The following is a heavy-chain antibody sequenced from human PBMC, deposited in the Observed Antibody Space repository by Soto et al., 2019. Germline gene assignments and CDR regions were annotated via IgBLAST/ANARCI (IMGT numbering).Heavy chain of an antibody. D-gene: IGHD5-12*01. CDR1: GFTFSNAW. V-gene: IGHV3-15*01. Sequence: EVQLVESGGGLVKPGGSLRLSCAASGFTFSNAWMSWVRQAPGKGLEWVGRIKSKTDGGTTDYAAPVKGRFTISRDDSKNTLYLQMNSLKTEDTAVYYCTTYLVATSEPSYYYYYMDVWGKGTTVTVS. J-gene: IGHJ6*03. CDR3: TTYLVATSEPSYYYYYMDV. CDR2: IKSKTDGGTT.